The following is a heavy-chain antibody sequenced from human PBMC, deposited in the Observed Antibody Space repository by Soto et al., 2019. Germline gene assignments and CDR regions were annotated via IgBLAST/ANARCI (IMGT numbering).Heavy chain of an antibody. J-gene: IGHJ4*02. D-gene: IGHD3-22*01. CDR1: GYSISSGHF. CDR3: ARLTDSNGYYPFYFDY. V-gene: IGHV4-38-2*01. CDR2: IYHSGGT. Sequence: QVQLQESGPGLVKPSETLSLTCVVSGYSISSGHFWGWIRQPPGKGLEWIGSIYHSGGTYYNPSLKSRVTISVATSKNPFSLKLSSVTAADTALYYCARLTDSNGYYPFYFDYWGQGTLVTVSS.